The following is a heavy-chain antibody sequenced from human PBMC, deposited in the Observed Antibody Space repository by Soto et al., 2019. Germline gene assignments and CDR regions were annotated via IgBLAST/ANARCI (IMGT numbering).Heavy chain of an antibody. D-gene: IGHD3-22*01. J-gene: IGHJ4*02. Sequence: GASVKVSCKASEYTFTCYYIHWVRQAPGQGLEWMGWISAYNGNTNYAQKLQGRVTMTTDTSTSTAYMELRSLRSDDTAVYYCARAGTYYYDSSGSTDYWGQGTLVTVSS. CDR3: ARAGTYYYDSSGSTDY. V-gene: IGHV1-18*04. CDR2: ISAYNGNT. CDR1: EYTFTCYY.